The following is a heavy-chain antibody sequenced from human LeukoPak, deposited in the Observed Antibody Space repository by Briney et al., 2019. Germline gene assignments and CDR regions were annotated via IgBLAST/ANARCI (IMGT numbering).Heavy chain of an antibody. V-gene: IGHV5-51*01. Sequence: ESLLISCKGSGYSFTTYWIAWVRQMPGKGLEWMGIIYPSDSDTRYSPSCRVKVTISADKSISTAYLQWSSLKASDTAVYYCARRSPSASYFQHWGQGTLVTVSS. D-gene: IGHD2-2*01. CDR2: IYPSDSDT. J-gene: IGHJ1*01. CDR3: ARRSPSASYFQH. CDR1: GYSFTTYW.